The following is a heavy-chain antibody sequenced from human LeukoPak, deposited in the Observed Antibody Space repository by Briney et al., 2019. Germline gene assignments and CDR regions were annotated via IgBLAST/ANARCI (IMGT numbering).Heavy chain of an antibody. CDR3: ARTFEAAAGENGAFDI. CDR2: IYPGDSDT. CDR1: GYSFTSYW. D-gene: IGHD6-13*01. J-gene: IGHJ3*02. Sequence: GESLKISCKGSGYSFTSYWIGWVRQMPGKGLEWMGIIYPGDSDTRYSPSFQGQVTISADKSISTAYLQWSSLKASDTAMYYCARTFEAAAGENGAFDIWGQGTMVTVSS. V-gene: IGHV5-51*01.